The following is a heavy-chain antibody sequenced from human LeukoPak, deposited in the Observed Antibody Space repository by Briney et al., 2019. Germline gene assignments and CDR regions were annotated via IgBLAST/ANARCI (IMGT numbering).Heavy chain of an antibody. CDR2: IYSGGST. Sequence: AGGSLRLSCAASGFTVSSNYMSWVRQAPGKGLEWVSVIYSGGSTYYADSVKGRFTISRDNSKNTLYLQMNSLRAEDTAVYYCAREGYWSTNWYKFGSLLRYFDLWGRGTLVTVSS. V-gene: IGHV3-66*01. J-gene: IGHJ2*01. D-gene: IGHD6-13*01. CDR1: GFTVSSNY. CDR3: AREGYWSTNWYKFGSLLRYFDL.